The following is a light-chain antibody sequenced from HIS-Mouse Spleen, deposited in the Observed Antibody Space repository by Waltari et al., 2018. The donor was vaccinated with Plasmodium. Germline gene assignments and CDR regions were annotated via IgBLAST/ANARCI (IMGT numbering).Light chain of an antibody. Sequence: QSALTQPPSASGSPGQSVTISCTGTSSDLGGYNYVSWYQQHPGKAPKLMIYEVSKRPSGGPDRFSGSKSGNTASLTVAGLQAEDEADYYCSSYAGSNNLVFGGGTKLTVL. CDR3: SSYAGSNNLV. CDR2: EVS. CDR1: SSDLGGYNY. V-gene: IGLV2-8*01. J-gene: IGLJ2*01.